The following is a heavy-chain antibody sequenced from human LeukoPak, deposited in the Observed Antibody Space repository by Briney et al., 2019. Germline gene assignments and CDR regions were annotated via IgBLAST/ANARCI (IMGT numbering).Heavy chain of an antibody. D-gene: IGHD3-22*01. J-gene: IGHJ4*02. CDR1: GYTFTSYG. V-gene: IGHV1-18*01. CDR3: ARAGPYYYDSSGCDY. Sequence: ASVKVSCKASGYTFTSYGISWVRQAPGQGLEWMGWISAYNGNTNYTQNLQGRVTMTTDTSTSTAYMELRSLRSDDTAVYYCARAGPYYYDSSGCDYWGQGTLVTVSS. CDR2: ISAYNGNT.